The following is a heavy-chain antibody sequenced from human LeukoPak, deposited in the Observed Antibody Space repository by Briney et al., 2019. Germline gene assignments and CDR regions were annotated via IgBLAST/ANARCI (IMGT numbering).Heavy chain of an antibody. D-gene: IGHD3-9*01. V-gene: IGHV1-18*01. CDR3: ARFLTGYNWFDP. CDR1: GYTFTSYG. CDR2: ISAYNGNT. Sequence: ASVKVSCKASGYTFTSYGISWVRPAPGQGLEWMGWISAYNGNTNYAQKLQGRVTMTTDTSTSTAYMELRSLRSDDTAVYYCARFLTGYNWFDPWGQGTLVTVSS. J-gene: IGHJ5*02.